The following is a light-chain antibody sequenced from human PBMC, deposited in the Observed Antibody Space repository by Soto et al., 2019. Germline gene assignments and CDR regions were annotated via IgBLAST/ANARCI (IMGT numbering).Light chain of an antibody. CDR3: SSYAGSRNVI. V-gene: IGLV2-8*01. Sequence: QSALAQPPSASGSPGQSVTISCSGTSSDIGGYHYVSWYQQHPGKAPKLVIYDVTERPSGVPDRFYGSKSGNTASLTVTGLQAEDEADYYCSSYAGSRNVIFGGGTKVTVL. CDR1: SSDIGGYHY. CDR2: DVT. J-gene: IGLJ2*01.